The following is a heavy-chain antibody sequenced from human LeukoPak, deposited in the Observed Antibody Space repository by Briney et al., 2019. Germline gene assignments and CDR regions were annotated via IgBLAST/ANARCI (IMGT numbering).Heavy chain of an antibody. Sequence: TSETLSLTCTVSGGSISSSSYYWGWIRQPPGKGLEWIGSIYYSGSTYYNPSLKSRVTISVDTSKNQFSLKLSSVTAADTAVYYCAGFHSSVTRDYWGQGTPVTVSS. CDR2: IYYSGST. CDR3: AGFHSSVTRDY. J-gene: IGHJ4*02. CDR1: GGSISSSSYY. D-gene: IGHD4-17*01. V-gene: IGHV4-39*07.